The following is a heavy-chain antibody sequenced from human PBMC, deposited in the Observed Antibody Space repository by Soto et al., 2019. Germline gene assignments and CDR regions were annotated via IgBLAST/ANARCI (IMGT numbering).Heavy chain of an antibody. CDR1: GGTFSTST. D-gene: IGHD5-12*01. CDR2: AIPILNVA. Sequence: QVQLVQSGAEVKKPGSSVKVSCKASGGTFSTSTFTWVRQAPGQGLEWMGRAIPILNVADYAQDFQGRVTITADKSTSTAYMDLTTLTSKDTAVYYCARDLTIGSTDSGNDAIDSWRQGTLVTVSS. V-gene: IGHV1-69*08. J-gene: IGHJ4*02. CDR3: ARDLTIGSTDSGNDAIDS.